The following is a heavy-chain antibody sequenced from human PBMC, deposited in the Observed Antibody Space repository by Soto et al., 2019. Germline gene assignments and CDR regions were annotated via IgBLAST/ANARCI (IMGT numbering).Heavy chain of an antibody. CDR3: VRVGVGIGNHFDS. J-gene: IGHJ4*02. D-gene: IGHD1-26*01. Sequence: TSETLSLTCSVSNGSISGFYWTWIRQPPGKILEWIGYIHYSGRTDYNPSLTSRATMSVDTSKNQFSLNLKSITAADTAVYYCVRVGVGIGNHFDSWGRGTLVTVSS. CDR1: NGSISGFY. V-gene: IGHV4-59*12. CDR2: IHYSGRT.